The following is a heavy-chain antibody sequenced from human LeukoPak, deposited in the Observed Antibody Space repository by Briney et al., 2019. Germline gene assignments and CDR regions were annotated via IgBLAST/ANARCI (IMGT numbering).Heavy chain of an antibody. CDR1: GYTFSNYG. CDR3: ARAAKRITMVRDLEF. CDR2: ISPYNGKT. D-gene: IGHD3-10*01. V-gene: IGHV1-18*01. Sequence: GASVKVSCKASGYTFSNYGISWVRQAPGQGLEWMGWISPYNGKTNYAQKLQDRVTMTTDTSTSTAYMELRSLRSDDTAVYYCARAAKRITMVRDLEFWGQGMLVTVSS. J-gene: IGHJ4*02.